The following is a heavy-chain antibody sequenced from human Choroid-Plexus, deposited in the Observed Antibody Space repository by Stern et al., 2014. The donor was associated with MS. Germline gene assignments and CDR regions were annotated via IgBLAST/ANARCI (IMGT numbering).Heavy chain of an antibody. J-gene: IGHJ5*02. CDR2: VSYDGSNK. CDR3: AKDRQYLTYFFDH. CDR1: GFTFGGFA. D-gene: IGHD2/OR15-2a*01. Sequence: VQLVESGGGVVQPGRPLRLSCVAAGFTFGGFAMHWVRQAPGKGLEWVAGVSYDGSNKYYADSVKGRFTISRDNSQNTLYMQMSSLRPEDTAVYYCAKDRQYLTYFFDHWGQGSLVTVSS. V-gene: IGHV3-30*18.